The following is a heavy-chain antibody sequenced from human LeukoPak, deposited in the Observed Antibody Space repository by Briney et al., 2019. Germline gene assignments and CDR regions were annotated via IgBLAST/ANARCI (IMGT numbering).Heavy chain of an antibody. J-gene: IGHJ4*02. CDR2: IFYSGST. Sequence: SETLSLTCTVSGGSMSTYYWSWIRQSPGKGLEWIGYIFYSGSTSYNPSLKSRLTISIDTSKTQFYLKLSSVTAADTAVYYCARVVYSGSWGYFDYWGQGILVTVSS. CDR3: ARVVYSGSWGYFDY. CDR1: GGSMSTYY. D-gene: IGHD3-10*01. V-gene: IGHV4-59*01.